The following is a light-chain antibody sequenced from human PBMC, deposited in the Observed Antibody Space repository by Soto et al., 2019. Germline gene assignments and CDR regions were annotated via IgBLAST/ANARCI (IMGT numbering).Light chain of an antibody. Sequence: QSVLTQPASVPGSPGQSITISCTGTSSDVGGYNYVSWYQQHPGKAPKLMIYDVSNRPSGVFNRFSGSKSGNTASLTISGLQAEDEADYYCSSYTSSSTPYVFGTGTKVTVL. CDR3: SSYTSSSTPYV. J-gene: IGLJ1*01. CDR2: DVS. CDR1: SSDVGGYNY. V-gene: IGLV2-14*01.